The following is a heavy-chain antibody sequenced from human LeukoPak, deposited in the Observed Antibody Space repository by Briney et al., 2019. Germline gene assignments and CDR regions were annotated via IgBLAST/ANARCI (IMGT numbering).Heavy chain of an antibody. CDR2: ISSSSSYI. CDR1: GFTFDDYA. V-gene: IGHV3-21*01. CDR3: ARDNTDIVVVPAADSPYYYYYGMDV. D-gene: IGHD2-2*01. J-gene: IGHJ6*04. Sequence: GGSLRLSCAASGFTFDDYAMHWIRQAPGKGLEWVSSISSSSSYIYYADSVKGRFTISRDNAKNSLYLRMNSLRAEDTAVYYCARDNTDIVVVPAADSPYYYYYGMDVWGKGTTVTVSS.